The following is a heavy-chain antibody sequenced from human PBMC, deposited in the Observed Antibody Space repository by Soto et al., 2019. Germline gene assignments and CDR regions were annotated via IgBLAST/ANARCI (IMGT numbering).Heavy chain of an antibody. Sequence: QVQLQQWGAGLLKPSETLSLTCAVYGGSFSGYYWSWIRQPPGKGLEWVAVIWYDGNNKYYADSVKGRFTISRDNSKNMLCLQMNSLRAEDTAVYYCARGSAAVATAFDIWGHGTMVTVSS. D-gene: IGHD6-19*01. CDR3: ARGSAAVATAFDI. V-gene: IGHV3-33*08. CDR2: IWYDGNNK. J-gene: IGHJ3*02. CDR1: GGSFSGYY.